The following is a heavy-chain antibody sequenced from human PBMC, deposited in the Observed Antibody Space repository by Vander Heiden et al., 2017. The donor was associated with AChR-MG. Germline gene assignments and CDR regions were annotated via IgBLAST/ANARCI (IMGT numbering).Heavy chain of an antibody. D-gene: IGHD6-19*01. Sequence: QVQLVQSGAEVKKPGSSVKVSCKASGGTFSSYAISWVRQAPGQGREWMGGISPIFGTANYAQKFQGRVTITADESTSTAYMELSSLRSEDTAVYYCARDRQWGHSYGMDVWGQGTTVTVSS. CDR2: ISPIFGTA. J-gene: IGHJ6*02. V-gene: IGHV1-69*01. CDR3: ARDRQWGHSYGMDV. CDR1: GGTFSSYA.